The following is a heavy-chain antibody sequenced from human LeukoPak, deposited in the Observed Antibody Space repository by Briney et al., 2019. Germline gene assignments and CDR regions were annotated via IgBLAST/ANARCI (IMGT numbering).Heavy chain of an antibody. J-gene: IGHJ4*02. CDR3: ARDSAGYFDWLLGGYYFDY. CDR1: GFTFSSYW. V-gene: IGHV3-7*01. CDR2: IKQDGSEK. Sequence: GGSLRLSCAASGFTFSSYWMSWVRQAPGKGLEWVANIKQDGSEKYYVDSVKGRFIISRDNAKNSLYLQMNSLRAEDTAVYYCARDSAGYFDWLLGGYYFDYWGQGTLVTVSS. D-gene: IGHD3-9*01.